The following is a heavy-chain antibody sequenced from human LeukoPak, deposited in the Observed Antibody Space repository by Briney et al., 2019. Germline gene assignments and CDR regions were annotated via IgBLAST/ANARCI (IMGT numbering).Heavy chain of an antibody. Sequence: ASVKVSCKASGYTFTGYYMHWVRQAPGQGLEWMGWINPNSGGTSYAQKFQGRVTMTRDTSISTAYMELSRLRSDDTAVYYCARAPYYDFWSGSPSFYYMDVWGKGTTVTVSS. CDR1: GYTFTGYY. CDR2: INPNSGGT. J-gene: IGHJ6*03. CDR3: ARAPYYDFWSGSPSFYYMDV. V-gene: IGHV1-2*02. D-gene: IGHD3-3*01.